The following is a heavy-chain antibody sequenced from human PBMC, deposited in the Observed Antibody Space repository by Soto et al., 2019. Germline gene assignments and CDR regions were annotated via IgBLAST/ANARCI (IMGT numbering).Heavy chain of an antibody. V-gene: IGHV1-69*13. J-gene: IGHJ3*02. Sequence: GASVKVSCKASGGTFSSYAISWVRQAPGQGLEWMGGIIPIFGTANYAQKFQGRVTITADESTSTAYMELRSLRSDDTAVYYCARDRALVDIVATSETFDIWGQGTMVTVSS. D-gene: IGHD5-12*01. CDR3: ARDRALVDIVATSETFDI. CDR2: IIPIFGTA. CDR1: GGTFSSYA.